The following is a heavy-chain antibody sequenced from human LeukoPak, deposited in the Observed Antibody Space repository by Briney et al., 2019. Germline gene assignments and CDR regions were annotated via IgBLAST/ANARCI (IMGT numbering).Heavy chain of an antibody. J-gene: IGHJ4*02. CDR1: GGSFSGYY. CDR2: INHSGST. Sequence: PSETLSLTCAVYGGSFSGYYWSWIRQPPGKGLEWIGEINHSGSTNYNPSLKSRVTISVDTSKNQFSLKLSSVTAADTAVYYCARDWGETLNVDTDYWGQGTLVTVSS. D-gene: IGHD5-18*01. CDR3: ARDWGETLNVDTDY. V-gene: IGHV4-34*01.